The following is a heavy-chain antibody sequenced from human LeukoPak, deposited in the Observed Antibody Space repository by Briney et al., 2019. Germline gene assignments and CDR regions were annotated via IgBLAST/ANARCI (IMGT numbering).Heavy chain of an antibody. Sequence: PEGSLRLSCAASGFTFSSYSMNWVRQAPGKGLEWVSSISSSSSYIYYADSVKGRFTISRDNAKNSLYLQMNSLRAEDTAVYYCAKDYYYDSSGYWDPDAFDIWGQGTMVTVSS. D-gene: IGHD3-22*01. CDR3: AKDYYYDSSGYWDPDAFDI. J-gene: IGHJ3*02. CDR1: GFTFSSYS. V-gene: IGHV3-21*01. CDR2: ISSSSSYI.